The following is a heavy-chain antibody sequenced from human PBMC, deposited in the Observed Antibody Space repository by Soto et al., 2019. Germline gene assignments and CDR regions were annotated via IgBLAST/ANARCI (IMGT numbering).Heavy chain of an antibody. V-gene: IGHV3-23*01. D-gene: IGHD4-17*01. CDR3: AHPRGYGVFDAVDI. CDR2: ISNNGYDT. Sequence: PGGSLSLSCTSAGVFCISYARNWVRQAPGKGLEWVSAISNNGYDTYYAESVRGRFTISRDNSINTLYLQMSRLRTEDTAVYYCAHPRGYGVFDAVDIWGQGTMVTVSS. J-gene: IGHJ3*02. CDR1: GVFCISYA.